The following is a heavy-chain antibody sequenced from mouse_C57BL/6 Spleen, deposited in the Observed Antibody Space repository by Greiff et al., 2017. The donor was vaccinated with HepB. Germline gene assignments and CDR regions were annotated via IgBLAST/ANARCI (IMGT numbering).Heavy chain of an antibody. Sequence: EVKLQESGAELVRPGASVKLSCTASGFNIKDDYMHWVKQRPEQGLEWIGWIDPENGDTEYASKFQGKATITADTSSNTAYLQLSSLTSEDTAVYYCTRLGYFDVWGTGTTVTVSS. CDR1: GFNIKDDY. J-gene: IGHJ1*03. V-gene: IGHV14-4*01. CDR3: TRLGYFDV. CDR2: IDPENGDT.